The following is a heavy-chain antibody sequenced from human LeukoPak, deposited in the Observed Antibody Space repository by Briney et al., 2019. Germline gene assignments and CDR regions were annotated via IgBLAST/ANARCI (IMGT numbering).Heavy chain of an antibody. V-gene: IGHV4-59*01. CDR3: ARGVGSWYAYYYYYMDV. CDR2: IYYSGST. CDR1: DDSITMYY. Sequence: PSETLSLTCSVSDDSITMYYWSWIRQPPGKGQEWIGYIYYSGSTNYNPSLKSRVTISVDTSKNQFSLKLSSVTAADTAVYYCARGVGSWYAYYYYYMDVWGKGTTVTVSS. D-gene: IGHD6-13*01. J-gene: IGHJ6*03.